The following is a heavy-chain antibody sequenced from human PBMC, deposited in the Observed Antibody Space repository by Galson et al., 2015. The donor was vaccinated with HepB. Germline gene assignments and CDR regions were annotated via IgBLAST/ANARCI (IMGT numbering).Heavy chain of an antibody. Sequence: SCKASGYTFTSYGISWVRQAPGQGLEWMGWISAYNGNTNYAQKLQGRVTMTTDTSTSTAYMELRSLRSDDTAVYYCARAHYDFWSGYYPFDYYYYYMDVWGKGTTVTVSS. CDR2: ISAYNGNT. D-gene: IGHD3-3*01. CDR1: GYTFTSYG. V-gene: IGHV1-18*01. J-gene: IGHJ6*03. CDR3: ARAHYDFWSGYYPFDYYYYYMDV.